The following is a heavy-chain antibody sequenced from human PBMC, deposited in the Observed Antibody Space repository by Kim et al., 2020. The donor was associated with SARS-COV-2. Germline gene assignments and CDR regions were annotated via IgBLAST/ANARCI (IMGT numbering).Heavy chain of an antibody. CDR3: ARFYGDYGYYYYYGMDV. V-gene: IGHV2-5*02. D-gene: IGHD4-17*01. CDR2: IYWDDDK. Sequence: SGPTLVNPTQTLTLTCTFSGFSLSTSGVGVGWIRQPPGKALEWLALIYWDDDKRYSPSLKSRLTITKDTSKNQVVLTMTNMDPVDTARYYCARFYGDYGYYYYYGMDVWGQGTTVTVSS. CDR1: GFSLSTSGVG. J-gene: IGHJ6*02.